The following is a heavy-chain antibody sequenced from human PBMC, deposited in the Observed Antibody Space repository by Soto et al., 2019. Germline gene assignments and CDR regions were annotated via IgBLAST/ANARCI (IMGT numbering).Heavy chain of an antibody. CDR3: ASGRVGYCSGGSCFDDY. J-gene: IGHJ4*02. V-gene: IGHV3-21*01. CDR1: GFTFSSYS. CDR2: ISSSSSYI. Sequence: AGGSLRLSCAASGFTFSSYSMNWVRQAPGKGLEWVSSISSSSSYIYYADSVKGRFTISRDNAKNSLYLQMSSLRAEDTDVYYCASGRVGYCSGGSCFDDYWGQGTLVTVSS. D-gene: IGHD2-15*01.